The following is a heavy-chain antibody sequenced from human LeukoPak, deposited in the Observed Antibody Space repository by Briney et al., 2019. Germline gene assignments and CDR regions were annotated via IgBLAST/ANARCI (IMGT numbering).Heavy chain of an antibody. D-gene: IGHD3-9*01. V-gene: IGHV3-23*01. Sequence: GGSLRLSCAASGFTFSSYAMSWVRQAPGKGLEWVSAISGSGGSTYYADSVKGRFTISRDNSKNTLYLQMNSLRAEDTAVCYCAKADILTGYPSFDYWGQGTLVTVSS. CDR3: AKADILTGYPSFDY. CDR2: ISGSGGST. J-gene: IGHJ4*02. CDR1: GFTFSSYA.